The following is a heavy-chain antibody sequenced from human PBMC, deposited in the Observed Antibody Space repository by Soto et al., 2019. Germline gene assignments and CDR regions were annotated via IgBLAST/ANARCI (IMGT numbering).Heavy chain of an antibody. CDR1: GFSFSDDY. Sequence: AQLAESGGTLVTPGGSLRLSCAASGFSFSDDYMNWIRQVPGKGLEWVAYISGSSRTIYYADSVKGRFTISRDNAQKSLFLQMNSLRTEDTAVYYCARESYYYAYGMDVWGQGTTVTVSS. V-gene: IGHV3-11*01. CDR2: ISGSSRTI. CDR3: ARESYYYAYGMDV. J-gene: IGHJ6*02.